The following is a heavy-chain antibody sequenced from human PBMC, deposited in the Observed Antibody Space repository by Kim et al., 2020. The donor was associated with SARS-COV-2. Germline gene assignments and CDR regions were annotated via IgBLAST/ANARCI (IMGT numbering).Heavy chain of an antibody. Sequence: SETLSLTCTVSGGSISSGGYYWSWIRQHPGKGLEWIGYIYYSGSTYYNPSLKSRVTISVDTSKNQFSLKLSSVTAADTAVYYCARSIGPDYGSGSYYFDYWGQGTLVTVSS. CDR2: IYYSGST. CDR3: ARSIGPDYGSGSYYFDY. D-gene: IGHD3-10*01. V-gene: IGHV4-31*03. J-gene: IGHJ4*02. CDR1: GGSISSGGYY.